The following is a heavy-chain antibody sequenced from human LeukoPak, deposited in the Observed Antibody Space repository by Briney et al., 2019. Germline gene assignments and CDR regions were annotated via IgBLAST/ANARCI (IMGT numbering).Heavy chain of an antibody. J-gene: IGHJ4*02. D-gene: IGHD3-16*02. CDR1: GFTFDDYG. CDR2: INWNGGST. CDR3: ARVYRHYDYVWGSYRFDY. Sequence: PGGSLRLSCAASGFTFDDYGMSWVRQAPGKGLEWVSGINWNGGSTGYADSVKGRFTISRNNAKNSLYLQMNSLRAEDTALYYCARVYRHYDYVWGSYRFDYWGQGTLVTVSS. V-gene: IGHV3-20*04.